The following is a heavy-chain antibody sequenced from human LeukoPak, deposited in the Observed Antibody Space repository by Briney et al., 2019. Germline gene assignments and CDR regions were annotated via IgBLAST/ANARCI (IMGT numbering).Heavy chain of an antibody. CDR1: GFTFSSYA. J-gene: IGHJ6*04. CDR3: GRVRISAARGYMDV. D-gene: IGHD6-13*01. CDR2: ISSKGDNI. Sequence: GGSLRLSCAASGFTFSSYAIHWVRQAPGKGLDYVSTISSKGDNIFYANSVKGRFTISRDNSKNTVYLQMGSLRAEDMAVYYCGRVRISAARGYMDVWGKGTTVTASS. V-gene: IGHV3-64*01.